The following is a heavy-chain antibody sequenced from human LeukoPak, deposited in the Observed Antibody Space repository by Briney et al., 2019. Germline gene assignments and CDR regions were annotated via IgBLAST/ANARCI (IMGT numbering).Heavy chain of an antibody. D-gene: IGHD5-24*01. CDR1: AGSITGYI. Sequence: SETLSLTCIVPAGSITGYIWSWTRPPAGQGLEWVGRIFDSGRTYYNPSLESQVTISLDTSKTQFSLKVISVTAADTAVYYCARGTDMTPITGYYSFVYWGQGTLVSVSS. CDR2: IFDSGRT. V-gene: IGHV4-4*07. J-gene: IGHJ4*02. CDR3: ARGTDMTPITGYYSFVY.